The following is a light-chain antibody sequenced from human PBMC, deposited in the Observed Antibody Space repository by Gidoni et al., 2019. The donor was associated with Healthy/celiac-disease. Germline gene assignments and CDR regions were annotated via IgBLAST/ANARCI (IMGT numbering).Light chain of an antibody. CDR2: GAS. CDR1: QSVSSSY. J-gene: IGKJ1*01. CDR3: QQDYNLLWT. Sequence: PGERVTLSCRASQSVSSSYLTWYQQNPGQAPRLLIYGASTRATSIPARFSGSGSGTDFTLTISSLQPEDFAVYYCQQDYNLLWTFGQGTKVEIK. V-gene: IGKV3D-7*01.